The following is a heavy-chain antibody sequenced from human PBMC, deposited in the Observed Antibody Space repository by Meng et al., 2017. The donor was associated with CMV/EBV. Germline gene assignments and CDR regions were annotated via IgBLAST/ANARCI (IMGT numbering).Heavy chain of an antibody. D-gene: IGHD1-26*01. J-gene: IGHJ4*02. CDR3: TKDRLVGATTGFDF. CDR2: IRNDGSRK. V-gene: IGHV3-30*02. CDR1: GFTFSTYR. Sequence: HVPLVDSGGGVRPPGGSRILYCDASGFTFSTYRMHWVRQAPGKGLEWVTFIRNDGSRKYYADSVKGRVTISRDNSKNTLYLQMNNLRAEDTAVYYCTKDRLVGATTGFDFWGQGTLVTVSS.